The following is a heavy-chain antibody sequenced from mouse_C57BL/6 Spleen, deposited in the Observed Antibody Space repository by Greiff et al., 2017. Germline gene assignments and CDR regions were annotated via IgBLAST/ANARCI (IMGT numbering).Heavy chain of an antibody. CDR1: GFTFSDYY. CDR2: ISNGGGST. V-gene: IGHV5-12*01. CDR3: ARLPYYYAMDY. J-gene: IGHJ4*01. Sequence: EVMLVESGGGLVQPGGSLKLSCAASGFTFSDYYMYWVRQTPEKRLEWVAYISNGGGSTYYPDTVKGRFTISRDNAKNTLYLQMSRLKSEDTAMYYCARLPYYYAMDYWGQGTSVTVSS. D-gene: IGHD5-5*01.